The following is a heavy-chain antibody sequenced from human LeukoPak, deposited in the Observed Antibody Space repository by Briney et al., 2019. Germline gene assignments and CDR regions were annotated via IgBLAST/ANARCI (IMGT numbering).Heavy chain of an antibody. D-gene: IGHD3-22*01. CDR3: ARGNGVMYYYDTSGYH. V-gene: IGHV1-2*02. CDR1: GYTFTGYY. Sequence: ASVKVSCKASGYTFTGYYMHWVRQAPGQGLEWMGWINPNSGETNYAQKFQGRVTMSRDTSISTAYMELSRLRSDDTAVYYCARGNGVMYYYDTSGYHWGQGTPVTVSS. J-gene: IGHJ5*02. CDR2: INPNSGET.